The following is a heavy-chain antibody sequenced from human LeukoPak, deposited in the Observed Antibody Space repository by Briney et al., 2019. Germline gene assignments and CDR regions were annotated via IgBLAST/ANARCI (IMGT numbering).Heavy chain of an antibody. CDR1: GFSFSTFG. V-gene: IGHV3-23*01. CDR2: ISAGGTRP. J-gene: IGHJ4*01. Sequence: GGSLRLSCAASGFSFSTFGMDWVRQAPGKGLEWVSGISAGGTRPYYADSVKGRFTIPRDNSKNTLFLQMDSLTAEDTALYYCAKEIRDRGPFDYWGHGALVTVSS. CDR3: AKEIRDRGPFDY.